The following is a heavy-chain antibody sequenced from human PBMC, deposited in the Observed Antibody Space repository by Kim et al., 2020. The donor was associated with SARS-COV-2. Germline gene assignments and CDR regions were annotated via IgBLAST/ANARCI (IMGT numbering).Heavy chain of an antibody. V-gene: IGHV3-30*01. J-gene: IGHJ6*02. CDR3: ARVAFGGANYYYYGMDV. Sequence: KGRFTISRDNSKNTLYLQMNSLRAEDTAVYYCARVAFGGANYYYYGMDVWGQGTTVTVSS. D-gene: IGHD3-16*01.